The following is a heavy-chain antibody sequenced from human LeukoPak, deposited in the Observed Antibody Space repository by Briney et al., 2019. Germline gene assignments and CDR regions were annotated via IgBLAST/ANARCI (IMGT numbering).Heavy chain of an antibody. CDR2: IKQDGSAK. D-gene: IGHD3-22*01. V-gene: IGHV3-7*01. J-gene: IGHJ4*02. Sequence: GGSLRLSCAASGFTFSTYWMTWVRQGPGKGLEWVANIKQDGSAKYYVDSLRGRFSISRDNVKNSLFLQMNSLSAEDTAVYYCARRPYDSTGYYSVPSHLDYWGQGTLVTVSS. CDR3: ARRPYDSTGYYSVPSHLDY. CDR1: GFTFSTYW.